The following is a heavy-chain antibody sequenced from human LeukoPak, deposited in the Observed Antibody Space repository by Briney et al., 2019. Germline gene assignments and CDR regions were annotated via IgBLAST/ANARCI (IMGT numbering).Heavy chain of an antibody. D-gene: IGHD1-1*01. V-gene: IGHV3-23*01. CDR1: GFTFSSYA. CDR2: LRGDGEA. J-gene: IGHJ4*02. Sequence: GGSLRLSCAASGFTFSSYAMSWVRQAPARGLEWVSSLRGDGEAFYADSVKGRFTLSRDESRNTVYLQMNNLRVEDTAVYYCAAVGWVGGTTPQNFHRWGQGTLVTVSS. CDR3: AAVGWVGGTTPQNFHR.